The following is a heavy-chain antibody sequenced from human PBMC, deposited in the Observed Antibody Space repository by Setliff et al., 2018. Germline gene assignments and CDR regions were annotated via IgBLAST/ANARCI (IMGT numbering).Heavy chain of an antibody. V-gene: IGHV1-2*06. CDR1: GYRLIEVS. Sequence: ASVKVSCKVSGYRLIEVSMYWVRQAPGQGLEWMGRINPNSGGTNYAQKFQGRVTMTRDTSISTVYMELSRLRSDDTAVYYCARGALYYDSSGYYPDYWGQGTLVTVSS. CDR3: ARGALYYDSSGYYPDY. J-gene: IGHJ4*02. CDR2: INPNSGGT. D-gene: IGHD3-22*01.